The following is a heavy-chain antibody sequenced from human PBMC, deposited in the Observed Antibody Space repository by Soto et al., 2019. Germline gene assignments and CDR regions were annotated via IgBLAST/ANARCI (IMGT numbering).Heavy chain of an antibody. CDR3: ARDRADGLRSFDWLCLDY. V-gene: IGHV3-30-3*01. J-gene: IGHJ4*02. D-gene: IGHD3-9*01. CDR1: GFTFNTFA. CDR2: ISYDGSHK. Sequence: QVQLMESGGGVVRPGRSLRLSCATSGFTFNTFAMHWVRQAPGKGLEWLAVISYDGSHKYYADSVKGRIIISRDNSKNTLYLQMKALRGEDTAVYYCARDRADGLRSFDWLCLDYWGQGTLVTVSS.